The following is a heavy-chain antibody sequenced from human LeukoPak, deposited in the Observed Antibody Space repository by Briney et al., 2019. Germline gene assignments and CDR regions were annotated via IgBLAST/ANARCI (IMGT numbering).Heavy chain of an antibody. J-gene: IGHJ4*02. CDR2: IHPSGML. D-gene: IGHD3-22*01. CDR3: SRGLDSRKLGY. Sequence: SQTLSLTCTVSAASFNSDDQYWNWILQSPGKGLEWIGSIHPSGMLYNNPSLESRVTMSRDTSKNQFSLNLNSVTAAETAVYFCSRGLDSRKLGYWGQGILVAVAS. CDR1: AASFNSDDQY. V-gene: IGHV4-31*03.